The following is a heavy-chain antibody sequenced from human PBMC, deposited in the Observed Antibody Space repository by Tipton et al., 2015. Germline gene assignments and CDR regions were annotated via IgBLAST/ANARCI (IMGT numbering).Heavy chain of an antibody. J-gene: IGHJ6*02. V-gene: IGHV4-59*01. CDR2: ISFSDTT. Sequence: TLSLTCTVSGGSFSDYYWSWIRQPPGKGLEWIGYISFSDTTHYNPSLKSRITISLNTSKNQFSLKMSSVTAADTAVYFCARDLEHGMDGWGQGTTVTV. CDR1: GGSFSDYY. CDR3: ARDLEHGMDG.